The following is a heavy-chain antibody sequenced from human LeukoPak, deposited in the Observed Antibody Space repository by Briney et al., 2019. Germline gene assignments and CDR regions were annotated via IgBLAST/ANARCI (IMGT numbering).Heavy chain of an antibody. J-gene: IGHJ4*02. CDR3: ARLSSGWPYYFDY. CDR2: INHSGST. D-gene: IGHD6-19*01. V-gene: IGHV4-34*01. Sequence: SETLSLTCAVYGGSSSGYYWSWIRQPPGKELEWIGEINHSGSTNYNPSLKSRVTISVDTSKNQFSLKLSSVTAADTAVYYCARLSSGWPYYFDYWGQGTLVTVSS. CDR1: GGSSSGYY.